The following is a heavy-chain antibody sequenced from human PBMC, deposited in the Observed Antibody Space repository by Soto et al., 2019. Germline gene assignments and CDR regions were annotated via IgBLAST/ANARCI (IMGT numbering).Heavy chain of an antibody. Sequence: QVQLQESGPGLVKPSQTLSLTCTVSGGSISSGGYYWSWIRQHPGKGLEWIGYIYYSGSTYYNPSLKSRLTISLDTSKNKFSLKLSSVTAADTAVYYCARAQYSSNWYGEAADYWGQGTLVTVSS. CDR1: GGSISSGGYY. V-gene: IGHV4-31*03. J-gene: IGHJ4*02. D-gene: IGHD6-13*01. CDR2: IYYSGST. CDR3: ARAQYSSNWYGEAADY.